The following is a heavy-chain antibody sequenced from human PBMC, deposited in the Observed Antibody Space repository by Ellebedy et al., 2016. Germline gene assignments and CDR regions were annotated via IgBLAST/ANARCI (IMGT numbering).Heavy chain of an antibody. V-gene: IGHV3-23*01. CDR1: GFTFSTSG. CDR2: INGRGGAT. D-gene: IGHD3-3*01. CDR3: VRDYFFGFDP. J-gene: IGHJ5*02. Sequence: GESLKISXAASGFTFSTSGMSWVRQAPGKGLEWVSGINGRGGATYYADSVKGRFTISRDNAKNTVYLQMNSLRAEDTAVYHCVRDYFFGFDPWGQGTLVTVSS.